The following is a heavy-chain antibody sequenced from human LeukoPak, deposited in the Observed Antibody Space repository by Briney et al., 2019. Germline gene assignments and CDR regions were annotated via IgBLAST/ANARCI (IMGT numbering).Heavy chain of an antibody. CDR2: INHSGST. J-gene: IGHJ3*02. CDR1: GGSIISSTYY. D-gene: IGHD1-26*01. V-gene: IGHV4-39*07. Sequence: PSETLSLTCTVSGGSIISSTYYWSWIRQPPGKGLEWIGEINHSGSTNYNPSLKSRVTISVDTSKNQFSLKLSSVTAADTAVYYCARGWSGSYVVWYAFDIWGQGTMVTVSS. CDR3: ARGWSGSYVVWYAFDI.